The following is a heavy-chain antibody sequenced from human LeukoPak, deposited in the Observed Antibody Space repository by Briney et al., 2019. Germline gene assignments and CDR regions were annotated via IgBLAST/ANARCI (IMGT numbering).Heavy chain of an antibody. CDR1: GFTFSSYS. V-gene: IGHV3-66*01. Sequence: GGSLRLSCAASGFTFSSYSMNWVRQAPGKGLEWVSVIYSGGSTYYADSVKGRFTISRDNSKNTLYLQMNSLRAEDTAVYYCARVKPSCQCLDYWGQGTLVTVSS. CDR3: ARVKPSCQCLDY. CDR2: IYSGGST. D-gene: IGHD2-2*01. J-gene: IGHJ4*02.